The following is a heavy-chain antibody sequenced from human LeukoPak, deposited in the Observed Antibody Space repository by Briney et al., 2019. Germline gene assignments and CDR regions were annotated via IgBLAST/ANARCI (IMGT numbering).Heavy chain of an antibody. CDR1: GYTFTGYY. D-gene: IGHD6-6*01. CDR3: ARDLAARLPGGY. Sequence: ASVKVSCKASGYTFTGYYMHWVRQAPGQGLEWMGWINPNSGGANYAQKFQGRVTMTRDTSISTAYMELSRLRSDDTAVYYCARDLAARLPGGYWGQGTLVTVSS. V-gene: IGHV1-2*02. J-gene: IGHJ4*02. CDR2: INPNSGGA.